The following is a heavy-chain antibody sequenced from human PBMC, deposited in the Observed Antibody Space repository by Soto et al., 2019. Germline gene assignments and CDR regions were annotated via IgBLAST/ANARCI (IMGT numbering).Heavy chain of an antibody. CDR1: GGTVSGYY. V-gene: IGHV4-59*08. CDR3: ARHYNSGSYPLDC. D-gene: IGHD3-10*01. Sequence: QVQLQESGPGLVKPSETLSLTCTVSGGTVSGYYWGWNRQPPGRGLEYIGHIHYSGSTNYNPSLKSRVTMSVDASRNQFSLKLNSVTAADTAVYFCARHYNSGSYPLDCWGQGTLVTVSS. J-gene: IGHJ4*02. CDR2: IHYSGST.